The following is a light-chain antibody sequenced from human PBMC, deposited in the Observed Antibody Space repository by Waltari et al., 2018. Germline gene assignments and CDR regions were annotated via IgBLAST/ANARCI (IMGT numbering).Light chain of an antibody. CDR3: SSRDRSGNDV. Sequence: SSELTQDPAVSVALGQTVTITCQGESLRTYFASWYQQKPGQAPLLVMYGRNKRPSGIPEQFSGSTSGTTASLTITGAQADIEADYYCSSRDRSGNDVFGGGTRVTVL. V-gene: IGLV3-19*01. J-gene: IGLJ1*01. CDR2: GRN. CDR1: SLRTYF.